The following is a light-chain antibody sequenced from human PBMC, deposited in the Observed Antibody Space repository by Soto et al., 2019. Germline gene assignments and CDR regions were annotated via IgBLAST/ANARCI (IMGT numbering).Light chain of an antibody. CDR1: QSISNN. V-gene: IGKV1-39*01. Sequence: DLQMTQSPSSLSASVGDRVTITCRASQSISNNLNWYQHKPGKAPKLLIYAASNLQSGVPSRFSGSGSGTDFTLTISYLQPEDFATYYCQQSFSTPLTFGGGTKVEI. CDR3: QQSFSTPLT. CDR2: AAS. J-gene: IGKJ4*01.